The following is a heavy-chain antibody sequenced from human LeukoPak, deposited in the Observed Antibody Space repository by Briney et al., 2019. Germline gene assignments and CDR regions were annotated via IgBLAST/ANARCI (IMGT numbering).Heavy chain of an antibody. V-gene: IGHV1-2*02. CDR1: EYTFTGYY. J-gene: IGHJ3*02. Sequence: ASVKVSCKASEYTFTGYYMHWVRQAPGQGLEWMGWINPDSGGTGYAQSFQGRVTMTRDTSISTAYMELSSLRSDDTAIYYCARKVPYSAYNVRRSKTLYDAFDIWGQGTMVTVSS. CDR3: ARKVPYSAYNVRRSKTLYDAFDI. CDR2: INPDSGGT. D-gene: IGHD5-12*01.